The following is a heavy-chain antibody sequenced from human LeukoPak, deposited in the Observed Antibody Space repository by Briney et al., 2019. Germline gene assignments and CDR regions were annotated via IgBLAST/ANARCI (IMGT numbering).Heavy chain of an antibody. D-gene: IGHD2-2*01. CDR2: ISSSRSFI. J-gene: IGHJ6*02. Sequence: GGSLRLSCAASGFAFSSYSMNWVRQAPGKGLEWVSFISSSRSFIYYADSVKGRFTISRDNAKNSLSLQMSSLRAEDTAVYYCARDRSRSTSFERYYYYGMDVWGQGTTVTVSS. CDR3: ARDRSRSTSFERYYYYGMDV. CDR1: GFAFSSYS. V-gene: IGHV3-21*01.